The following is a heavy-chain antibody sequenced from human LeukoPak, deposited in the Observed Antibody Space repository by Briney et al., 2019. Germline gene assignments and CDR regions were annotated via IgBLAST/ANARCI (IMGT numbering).Heavy chain of an antibody. D-gene: IGHD2-15*01. Sequence: PGGSLRLSCAASGFTFRSYGMHWVRQAPGRGLEWVAVIWYDGNNKYYADSVKGRFTISRDNSKNTLYLQMNSLRAEDTAVYYCATDRCSGGTCYYFDYWGQGTLVTVSS. V-gene: IGHV3-33*01. CDR3: ATDRCSGGTCYYFDY. CDR1: GFTFRSYG. CDR2: IWYDGNNK. J-gene: IGHJ4*02.